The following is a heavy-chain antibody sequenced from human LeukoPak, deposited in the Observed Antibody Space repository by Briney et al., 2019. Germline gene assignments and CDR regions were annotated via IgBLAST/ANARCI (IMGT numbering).Heavy chain of an antibody. D-gene: IGHD3-22*01. Sequence: VSVKVSCKASGYTFTGYYMHWVRQAPGQGLEWMGWINPNSGGTNYAQKFQGRVTMTRDTSISTAYMELSRLRSDDTAVYYCARPLYYYDSSGYYYLDYWGQGTLVTVSS. CDR1: GYTFTGYY. CDR3: ARPLYYYDSSGYYYLDY. J-gene: IGHJ4*02. CDR2: INPNSGGT. V-gene: IGHV1-2*02.